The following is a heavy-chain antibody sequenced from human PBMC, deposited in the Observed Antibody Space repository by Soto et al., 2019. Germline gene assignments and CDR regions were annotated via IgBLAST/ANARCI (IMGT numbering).Heavy chain of an antibody. CDR1: GYTFTSYG. Sequence: QVQLVQSGAEVKKPGASVKVSCKASGYTFTSYGISWVRQAPGQGLEWMGWISAYNGNTNYAQKLQDRVTMTTDTYTSTAYMELRSLRSDDTAVYYCARESGIVATNGYYYGMDVWGQGTTVTVSS. CDR3: ARESGIVATNGYYYGMDV. CDR2: ISAYNGNT. D-gene: IGHD5-12*01. J-gene: IGHJ6*02. V-gene: IGHV1-18*01.